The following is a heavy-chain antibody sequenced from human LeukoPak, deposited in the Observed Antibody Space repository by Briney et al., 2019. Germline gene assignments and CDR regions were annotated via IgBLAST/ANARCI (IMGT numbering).Heavy chain of an antibody. D-gene: IGHD3-10*01. CDR2: ISGIGGST. CDR3: AKDHLNYYGSGSYYCY. V-gene: IGHV3-23*01. CDR1: GFTFSSYE. J-gene: IGHJ4*02. Sequence: GGSLRLSCAASGFTFSSYEMHWVRQAPGKGLEWVSAISGIGGSTYYADSVKGRFTISRDNSKNTLYLQMNSLRAEDTAVYYCAKDHLNYYGSGSYYCYWGQGTLVTVSS.